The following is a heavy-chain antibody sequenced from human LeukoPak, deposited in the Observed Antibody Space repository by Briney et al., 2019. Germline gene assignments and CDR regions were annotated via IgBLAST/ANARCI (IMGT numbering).Heavy chain of an antibody. CDR3: TARTARCNDF. J-gene: IGHJ4*02. CDR2: INPNDGGT. CDR1: GYTFTDYY. D-gene: IGHD1-14*01. V-gene: IGHV1-2*07. Sequence: GASVKVSCKASGYTFTDYYIHWVRQVPGQGLEWMAWINPNDGGTNYVPKFQGRVTVTRDKSIGSVYMELINLRFEDTAMYYCTARTARCNDFWGQGTLVTVSP.